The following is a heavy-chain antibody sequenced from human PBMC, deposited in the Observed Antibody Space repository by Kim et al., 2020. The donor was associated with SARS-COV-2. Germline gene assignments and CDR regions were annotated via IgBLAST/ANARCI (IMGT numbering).Heavy chain of an antibody. CDR2: IYDSGNT. D-gene: IGHD5-18*01. J-gene: IGHJ4*02. CDR1: GGSMSSYY. V-gene: IGHV4-59*13. CDR3: ARGTDMALDY. Sequence: SETLSLTCKVSGGSMSSYYWTWLRQPPGKGLEWIGYIYDSGNTDSNPSLKSRVTLGVDTSKNDFSLRLSSVTAADTAVYYCARGTDMALDYWGQVALVTVSS.